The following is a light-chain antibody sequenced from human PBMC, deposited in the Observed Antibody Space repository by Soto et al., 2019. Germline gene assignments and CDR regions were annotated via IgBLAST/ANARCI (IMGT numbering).Light chain of an antibody. Sequence: QSVLTQPPSVSGAPGQRVTISCTGSSSNIGAGYDVHWYLQLPGTAPKLLIYGNSTRPSGVPDRFSGSKSGTSASLAITGLQAEDEADYYCQSYDSSLSGYVFGTGTQLTVL. CDR1: SSNIGAGYD. CDR3: QSYDSSLSGYV. CDR2: GNS. J-gene: IGLJ1*01. V-gene: IGLV1-40*01.